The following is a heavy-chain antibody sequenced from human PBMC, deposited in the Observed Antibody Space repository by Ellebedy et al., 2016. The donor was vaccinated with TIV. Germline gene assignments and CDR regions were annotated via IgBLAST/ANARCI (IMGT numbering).Heavy chain of an antibody. CDR2: MSYSGST. D-gene: IGHD1-26*01. Sequence: MPGGSLRLSCNVSGASITTYYWNWIRQSPGKGLEWIGYMSYSGSTNYNPSLKSRVTISVDTSKNQFSLRLSSVTAADTAVYYCASRASGRSDLGRVVYFDYWGQGTLVTVSS. CDR3: ASRASGRSDLGRVVYFDY. V-gene: IGHV4-59*08. CDR1: GASITTYY. J-gene: IGHJ4*02.